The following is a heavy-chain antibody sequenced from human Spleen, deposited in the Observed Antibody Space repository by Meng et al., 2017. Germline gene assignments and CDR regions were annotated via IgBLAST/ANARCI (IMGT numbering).Heavy chain of an antibody. CDR2: IHYSGRT. J-gene: IGHJ5*02. Sequence: VPGPGTPSQTLSLTCIAPGDSDRNGPYYWRWIRQSPGKGLEWCGYIHYSGRTYYNPSLKSRVSLSVDTSNNHFSLKLSSVTAADTAVYYCARWGGSYNWFDPWGQGTLVTVSS. CDR1: GDSDRNGPYY. V-gene: IGHV4-31*02. D-gene: IGHD1-26*01. CDR3: ARWGGSYNWFDP.